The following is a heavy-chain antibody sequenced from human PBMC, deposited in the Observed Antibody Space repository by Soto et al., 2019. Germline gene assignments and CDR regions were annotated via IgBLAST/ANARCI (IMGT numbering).Heavy chain of an antibody. J-gene: IGHJ4*02. CDR1: GFTFSSYA. V-gene: IGHV3-30-3*01. CDR2: ISYDGSNK. CDR3: ARERYSSGWN. Sequence: QVQLVESGGGVVQPGRSLRPSCAASGFTFSSYAMHWVRQAPGKGLEWVAVISYDGSNKYYADSVKGRFTISRDNSKNTLYLQMNSLRAEDTAVYYCARERYSSGWNWGQGTLVTVSS. D-gene: IGHD6-19*01.